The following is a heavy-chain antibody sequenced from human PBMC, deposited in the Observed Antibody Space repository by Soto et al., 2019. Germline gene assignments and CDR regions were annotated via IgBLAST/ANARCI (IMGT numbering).Heavy chain of an antibody. J-gene: IGHJ6*02. V-gene: IGHV3-11*04. CDR1: GFTFSDYY. CDR2: ISDSGSSI. CDR3: ARDEVSGSYLHYYGMDV. Sequence: PGGSLRLSCAAPGFTFSDYYMSWIRQAPGKGLEWVSCISDSGSSIYYADSVKGRFTISRDNAKNSLYLQMNSLRAEDTAVYYCARDEVSGSYLHYYGMDVWGQGTTVTVSS. D-gene: IGHD1-26*01.